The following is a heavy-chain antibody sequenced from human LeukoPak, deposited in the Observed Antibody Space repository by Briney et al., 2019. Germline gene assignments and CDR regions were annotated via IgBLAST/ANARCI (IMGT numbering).Heavy chain of an antibody. CDR2: ISTSGGNT. V-gene: IGHV1-46*01. CDR3: ARVWVGATKAGYGY. Sequence: ASVKVSCKASGYSFTSNYMHWVRQAPGQGLEWMGIISTSGGNTGYAQKFQGRIIMTRDTSTSTVYLDLSSLRSDDTAVYYCARVWVGATKAGYGYWGQGTLVTVSS. CDR1: GYSFTSNY. J-gene: IGHJ4*02. D-gene: IGHD1-26*01.